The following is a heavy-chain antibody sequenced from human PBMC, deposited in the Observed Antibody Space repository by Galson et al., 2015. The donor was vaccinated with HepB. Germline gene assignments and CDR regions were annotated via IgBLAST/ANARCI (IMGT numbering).Heavy chain of an antibody. V-gene: IGHV3-48*01. CDR1: GFTFSSYS. D-gene: IGHD3-22*01. Sequence: SLRLSCAASGFTFSSYSMSWVRQAPGRGLEWVSYISGGSDSIYYADSVKGRFTISRDNARDSVYLQLNSLRAEDTAVYSCARVAYYYDSSRYGEHHLSDSWGQGTLVTVSS. CDR2: ISGGSDSI. CDR3: ARVAYYYDSSRYGEHHLSDS. J-gene: IGHJ4*02.